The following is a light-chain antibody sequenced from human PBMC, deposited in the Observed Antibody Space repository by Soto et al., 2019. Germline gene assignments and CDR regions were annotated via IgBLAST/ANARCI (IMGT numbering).Light chain of an antibody. CDR1: QSISSW. V-gene: IGKV1-5*01. CDR3: QQSYITPWT. J-gene: IGKJ1*01. CDR2: DAS. Sequence: DIQMTQSPSTLSASVGDRVTITCRASQSISSWLARCQQKPGKAPTLLIYDASSLESGVPSRFSGSGSWQEFTLSISIVQHEEFATYCCQQSYITPWTFGQGRKVDI.